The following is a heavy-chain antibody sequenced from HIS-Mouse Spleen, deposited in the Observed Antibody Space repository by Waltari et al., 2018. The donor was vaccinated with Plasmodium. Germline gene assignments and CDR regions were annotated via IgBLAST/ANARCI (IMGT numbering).Heavy chain of an antibody. CDR3: ARTTYSSSSAKYYYYGMDV. Sequence: QVTLRESGPALVKPTQTLTLTCTFSGFSLSTSGMCVTWIRQPPGKALEWLARIDWDDDKYYSTSRKTRFTISNDTSKNQVVLTMTNMDPVDTATYYCARTTYSSSSAKYYYYGMDVWGQGTTVTVSS. V-gene: IGHV2-70*15. J-gene: IGHJ6*02. CDR1: GFSLSTSGMC. D-gene: IGHD6-6*01. CDR2: IDWDDDK.